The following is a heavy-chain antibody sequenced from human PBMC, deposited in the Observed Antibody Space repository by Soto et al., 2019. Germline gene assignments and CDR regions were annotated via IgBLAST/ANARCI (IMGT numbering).Heavy chain of an antibody. D-gene: IGHD3-16*02. Sequence: QVQLVESGGGVVQPGRSLRLSCAASGFTFSSYAMHWVRQAPGKGLEWVAVISYDGSNKYYADSVKGRFTISRDNSKNTLYLQMNSLRAEDTAVYYCARDLGLRLGELSFPGVYWCQGTLVTVSS. J-gene: IGHJ4*02. V-gene: IGHV3-30-3*01. CDR1: GFTFSSYA. CDR3: ARDLGLRLGELSFPGVY. CDR2: ISYDGSNK.